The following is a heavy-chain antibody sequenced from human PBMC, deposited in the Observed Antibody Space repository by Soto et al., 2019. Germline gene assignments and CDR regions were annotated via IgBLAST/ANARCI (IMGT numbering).Heavy chain of an antibody. CDR2: MNPNSGNT. Sequence: ASVKVSCTASGYTFTSYDINWVRQATGQGLEWMGWMNPNSGNTGYAQKFQGRVTMTTDTSTSTAYMELRSLRSDDTAVYYCARTGGITIFGVVNYYGMDVWGQGTTVTVSS. J-gene: IGHJ6*02. D-gene: IGHD3-3*01. CDR3: ARTGGITIFGVVNYYGMDV. CDR1: GYTFTSYD. V-gene: IGHV1-8*01.